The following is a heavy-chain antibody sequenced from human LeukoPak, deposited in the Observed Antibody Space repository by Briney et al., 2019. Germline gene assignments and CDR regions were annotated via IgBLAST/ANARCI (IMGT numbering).Heavy chain of an antibody. Sequence: SETLSLTCAVYGGSFSGYYWSWIRQPPGKGLEWIGEINHSGSTNYNPSLKSRVTISVDTSKNQFSLKLSSVTAADTAVYYCARGLQMSIAARPTGFDPWGQGTLVTVSS. V-gene: IGHV4-34*01. D-gene: IGHD6-6*01. CDR2: INHSGST. J-gene: IGHJ5*02. CDR3: ARGLQMSIAARPTGFDP. CDR1: GGSFSGYY.